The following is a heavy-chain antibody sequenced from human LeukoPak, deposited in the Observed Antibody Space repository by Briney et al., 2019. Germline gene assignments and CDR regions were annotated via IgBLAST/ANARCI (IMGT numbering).Heavy chain of an antibody. Sequence: ASVKVSCKASGGTFSSYAISWVRQAPGQGLEWMGGIIPIFGTANYAQKFQGRVTITADESTSTAYMELSSLRSEDTAVYYCARIGSHGSSGREGPWGQGTLVTVSS. J-gene: IGHJ5*02. D-gene: IGHD3-10*01. V-gene: IGHV1-69*13. CDR2: IIPIFGTA. CDR1: GGTFSSYA. CDR3: ARIGSHGSSGREGP.